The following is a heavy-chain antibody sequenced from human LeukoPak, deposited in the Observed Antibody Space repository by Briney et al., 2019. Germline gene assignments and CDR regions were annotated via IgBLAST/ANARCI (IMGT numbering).Heavy chain of an antibody. V-gene: IGHV3-66*01. D-gene: IGHD6-13*01. CDR3: ARGIAAAGDY. CDR2: MYSGGRT. J-gene: IGHJ4*02. Sequence: TGGSLRLSCAASGFTVSSSYMSWVRQAPGMGLECVSVMYSGGRTYYADSVKGRFTISRDNSKNTLYLQMNSLRAEDTAVYYCARGIAAAGDYWGQGTLVTVSS. CDR1: GFTVSSSY.